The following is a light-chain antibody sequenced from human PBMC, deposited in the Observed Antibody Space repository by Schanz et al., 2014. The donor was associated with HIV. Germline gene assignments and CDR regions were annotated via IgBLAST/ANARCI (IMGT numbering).Light chain of an antibody. CDR3: CSDTRTGTLI. CDR2: DVT. CDR1: SSDVGSDNY. Sequence: QSALTQPASVSGSPGQSITISCTGVSSDVGSDNYVSWYQQNPGRTPKLIIYDVTNRPSGVPDRFSGSKSGNTASLTISGLQAEDEADYFCCSDTRTGTLIFGGGTKLTVL. J-gene: IGLJ2*01. V-gene: IGLV2-14*01.